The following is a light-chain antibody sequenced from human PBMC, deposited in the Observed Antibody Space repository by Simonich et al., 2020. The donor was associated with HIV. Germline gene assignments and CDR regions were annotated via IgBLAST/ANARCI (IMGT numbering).Light chain of an antibody. V-gene: IGKV3-15*01. J-gene: IGKJ4*01. CDR2: GAS. CDR1: QSVRSN. CDR3: QQRSNWPPT. Sequence: EIVMTQSPASLSVSPGERATLSCRASQSVRSNLAWYQQKAGQAPRLLIYGASTRATGIPARFSGSGSGTDFTLTISSLEPEDFAVYYCQQRSNWPPTFGGGTKVEIK.